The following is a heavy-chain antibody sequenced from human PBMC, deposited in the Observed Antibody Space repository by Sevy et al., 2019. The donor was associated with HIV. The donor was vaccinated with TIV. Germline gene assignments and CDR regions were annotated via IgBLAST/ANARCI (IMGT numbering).Heavy chain of an antibody. J-gene: IGHJ4*02. Sequence: GGSLRLSCAASGFTFSSYAMHWVRQAPGKGLEWVAVISYDGSNKYYADSVKGRFTISRDNSKNTLYLQMNSLRAEDTAVYYCARGQRYYYGSGSYSYYFDYWGQGTLVTVSS. D-gene: IGHD3-10*01. CDR1: GFTFSSYA. V-gene: IGHV3-30-3*01. CDR3: ARGQRYYYGSGSYSYYFDY. CDR2: ISYDGSNK.